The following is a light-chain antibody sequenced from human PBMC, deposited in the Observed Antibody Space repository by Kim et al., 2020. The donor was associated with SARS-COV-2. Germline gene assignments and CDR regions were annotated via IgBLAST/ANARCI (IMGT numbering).Light chain of an antibody. CDR3: QQYDKDPYS. J-gene: IGKJ2*03. V-gene: IGKV1-5*03. CDR1: KNISSW. CDR2: KTS. Sequence: SASIGDRGTISCRANKNISSWLAWYQQKPGKAPKLLIYKTSYLESGVPSGFSGSGSGTEFTLTIASLQPDDFATYYCQQYDKDPYSFGQGTKLEI.